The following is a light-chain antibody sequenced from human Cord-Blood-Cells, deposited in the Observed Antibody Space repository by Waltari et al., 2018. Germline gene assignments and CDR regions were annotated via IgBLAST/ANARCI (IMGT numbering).Light chain of an antibody. CDR3: QQRSNWPYT. V-gene: IGKV3-11*01. CDR2: DAS. CDR1: QSVSSY. J-gene: IGKJ2*01. Sequence: EIVLTQSPATLSLSPGERATLSCRASQSVSSYLAWYQQQPGQAPRLLIYDASNVATGIPARFSGSGSGTDFTRTISSLEPEDFAVYYCQQRSNWPYTFGQGTKLEIK.